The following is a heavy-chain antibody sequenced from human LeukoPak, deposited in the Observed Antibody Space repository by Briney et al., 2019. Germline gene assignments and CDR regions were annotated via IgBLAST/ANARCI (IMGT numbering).Heavy chain of an antibody. Sequence: ASVKVSCKASGYTFKSYSLSWVRQAPGQGLEWMGWISPYKGNTNYDQKFQGRVTMTTDTSTRTAYMELRNLRSDDTAVYYCARDPTGLVGPTDYWGQGTLVTVSS. D-gene: IGHD1-26*01. V-gene: IGHV1-18*01. CDR1: GYTFKSYS. CDR3: ARDPTGLVGPTDY. CDR2: ISPYKGNT. J-gene: IGHJ4*02.